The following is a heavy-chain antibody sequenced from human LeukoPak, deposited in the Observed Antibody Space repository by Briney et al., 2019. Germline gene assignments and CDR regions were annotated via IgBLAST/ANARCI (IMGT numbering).Heavy chain of an antibody. J-gene: IGHJ4*02. D-gene: IGHD6-19*01. CDR3: ATKQWLAPPPDS. CDR2: INTDGTVT. CDR1: GFTFSKYW. V-gene: IGHV3-74*01. Sequence: GSLRLSCAASGFTFSKYWMLWVRQAPGKGLESVSRINTDGTVTTYADSVKGRFTVSRDNADNTMFLKMNSVRDEDTAVYYCATKQWLAPPPDSWGQGTPVTVSS.